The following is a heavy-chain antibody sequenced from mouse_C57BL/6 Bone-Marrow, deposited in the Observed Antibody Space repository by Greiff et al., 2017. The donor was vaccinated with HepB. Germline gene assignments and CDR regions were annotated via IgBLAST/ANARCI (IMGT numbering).Heavy chain of an antibody. V-gene: IGHV1-55*01. Sequence: QVQLQQPGAELVKPGASVKMSCKASGYIFTSYWITWVKQRPGQGLEWIGDIYPGSGSTNYNEKFKSKATLTVDTSSSTAYMQLSSLTSEDSAVYYCARKEKNGISPDYWSQGTTLTVSS. J-gene: IGHJ2*01. CDR1: GYIFTSYW. D-gene: IGHD1-1*01. CDR2: IYPGSGST. CDR3: ARKEKNGISPDY.